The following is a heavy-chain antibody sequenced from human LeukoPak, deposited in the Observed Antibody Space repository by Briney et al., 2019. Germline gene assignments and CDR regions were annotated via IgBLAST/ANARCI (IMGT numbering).Heavy chain of an antibody. CDR3: ARHAVVVPASP. V-gene: IGHV4-39*01. Sequence: SETLSLTCTVSGGSISSSSYYWGWLRQPPGKGLEWIGSIYYSGSTYYNPSLKSRITISVDTSKNQFSLKLSSVTAADTAVYYCARHAVVVPASPWGQGTLVTVSS. J-gene: IGHJ5*02. CDR2: IYYSGST. CDR1: GGSISSSSYY. D-gene: IGHD2-2*01.